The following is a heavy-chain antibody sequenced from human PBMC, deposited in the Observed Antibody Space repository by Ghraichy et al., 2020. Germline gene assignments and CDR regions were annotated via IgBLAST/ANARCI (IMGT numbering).Heavy chain of an antibody. J-gene: IGHJ6*02. CDR1: GGSISSYY. CDR2: IYYSGST. CDR3: ARHRGGGPTIFGVVIPYGMDV. D-gene: IGHD3-3*01. V-gene: IGHV4-59*08. Sequence: SQTLSLTCTVSGGSISSYYWSWIRQPPGKGLEWIGYIYYSGSTNYNPSLKSRVTISVDTSKNQFSLKLSSVTAADTAVYYCARHRGGGPTIFGVVIPYGMDVWGQGTTVTVSS.